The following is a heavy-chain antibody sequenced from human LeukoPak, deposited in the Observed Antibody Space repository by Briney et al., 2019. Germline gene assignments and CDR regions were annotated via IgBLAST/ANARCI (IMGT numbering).Heavy chain of an antibody. D-gene: IGHD4-17*01. V-gene: IGHV3-23*01. CDR3: AKDLYGSYAMDV. CDR2: IGGSGGGT. J-gene: IGHJ6*02. CDR1: GFTFSNYA. Sequence: GGSLRLSCAAFGFTFSNYAMSWVRQAPGRGLEWVSDIGGSGGGTYYADSVKGRFTISRDSFKNTLYLQMNSLTPEDTALYYCAKDLYGSYAMDVWGQGTTVTVSS.